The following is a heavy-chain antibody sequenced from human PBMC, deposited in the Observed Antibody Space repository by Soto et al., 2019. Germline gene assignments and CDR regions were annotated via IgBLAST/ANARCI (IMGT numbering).Heavy chain of an antibody. CDR1: GGSISSSSYY. CDR2: IYYSGST. J-gene: IGHJ6*02. V-gene: IGHV4-39*01. Sequence: ASETLSLTCTVSGGSISSSSYYWGWIRQPPGKGLEWIGSIYYSGSTYYNPSLKSRVTISVDTSKNQFPLKLSSVTAADTAVYYCASDYGGTTAYYYYGMDVWGQGTTVTVSS. D-gene: IGHD4-17*01. CDR3: ASDYGGTTAYYYYGMDV.